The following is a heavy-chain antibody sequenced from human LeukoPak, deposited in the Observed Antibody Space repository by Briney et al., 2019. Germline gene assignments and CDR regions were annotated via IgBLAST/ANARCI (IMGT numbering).Heavy chain of an antibody. J-gene: IGHJ4*02. CDR3: ARDSHYYDSSGYLFDY. D-gene: IGHD3-22*01. CDR2: IYYSGTT. CDR1: GGSISSGTYS. Sequence: SETLSLTCAVSGGSISSGTYSWSWIRQPPGKGLEWIGYIYYSGTTYYNPSLKSRVTMSVDTSKNQFSLKLSSVTAADTAVYYCARDSHYYDSSGYLFDYWGQGTLVTVSS. V-gene: IGHV4-30-4*07.